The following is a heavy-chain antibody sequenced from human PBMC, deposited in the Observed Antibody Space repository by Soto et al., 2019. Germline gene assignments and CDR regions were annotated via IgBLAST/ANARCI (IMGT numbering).Heavy chain of an antibody. CDR3: ARRLAARSNWFDP. D-gene: IGHD6-6*01. V-gene: IGHV4-31*03. CDR2: IYYSGST. Sequence: PSETLSLTCTVSGGSISSGGYYWSWIRQHPGKGLEWIGYIYYSGSTYYNPSLKSRVTISVDTSKNQFSLKLSSVTAADTAVYYCARRLAARSNWFDPWGQGTLVTVSS. CDR1: GGSISSGGYY. J-gene: IGHJ5*02.